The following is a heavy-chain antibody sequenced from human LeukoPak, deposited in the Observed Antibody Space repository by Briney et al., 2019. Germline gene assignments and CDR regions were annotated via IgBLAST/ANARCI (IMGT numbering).Heavy chain of an antibody. CDR1: GGSISSYY. D-gene: IGHD2-2*01. J-gene: IGHJ6*02. CDR2: IYDSGST. Sequence: SETLSLTCTVSGGSISSYYWSWIRQPPGKGLEWIGYIYDSGSTNYNPSLKSRVTISVVTSKNQFSLKLSSVTAADTAVYYCARVGGTNYYYYGKDVWGQGTTVTVSS. V-gene: IGHV4-59*01. CDR3: ARVGGTNYYYYGKDV.